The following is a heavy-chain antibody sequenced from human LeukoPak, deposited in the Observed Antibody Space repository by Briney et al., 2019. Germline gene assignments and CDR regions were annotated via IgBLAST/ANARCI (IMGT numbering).Heavy chain of an antibody. D-gene: IGHD2-15*01. CDR1: GFTFSNAW. Sequence: GGSLRLSCAASGFTFSNAWMSWVRQAPGKGLEWVGRIKGKTDGGTTDYAAPVKGRFTISRDDSKNTLYLQMNSLKTEDAGVFYCTIVRGFCSGRSCLGYWGQGTLVTVSS. CDR2: IKGKTDGGTT. V-gene: IGHV3-15*01. CDR3: TIVRGFCSGRSCLGY. J-gene: IGHJ4*02.